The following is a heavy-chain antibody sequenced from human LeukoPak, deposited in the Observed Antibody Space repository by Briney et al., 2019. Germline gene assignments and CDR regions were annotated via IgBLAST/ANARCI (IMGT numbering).Heavy chain of an antibody. V-gene: IGHV3-30*02. D-gene: IGHD1-26*01. J-gene: IGHJ4*02. CDR1: GFTFSSYG. CDR3: ARRRDSGSLQHFDY. CDR2: IRYDGSNK. Sequence: AGGSLRLSCAASGFTFSSYGMHWVHQAPGKGLEWVAFIRYDGSNKYYADSVKGRFTISRDNSKNTLYLQMNSLRAEDTAVYYCARRRDSGSLQHFDYWGQGTLVTVSS.